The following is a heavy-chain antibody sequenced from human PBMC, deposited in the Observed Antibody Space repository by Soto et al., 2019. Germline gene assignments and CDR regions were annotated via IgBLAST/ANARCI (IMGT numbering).Heavy chain of an antibody. CDR3: ASPQPLWFRESIRPYSWDY. Sequence: PSETLSLTCTVSGASISSDDYYWTWIRQPPGKGLEWIGNTQYSGSTYYNPSLKSRVTISVDTSKNQFSLKLSSVTAADTAVYYCASPQPLWFRESIRPYSWDYWGQGTLVTVYS. CDR2: TQYSGST. J-gene: IGHJ4*02. CDR1: GASISSDDYY. D-gene: IGHD3-10*01. V-gene: IGHV4-30-4*01.